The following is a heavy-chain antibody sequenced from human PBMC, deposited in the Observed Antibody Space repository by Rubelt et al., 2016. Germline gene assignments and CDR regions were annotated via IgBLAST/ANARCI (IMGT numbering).Heavy chain of an antibody. J-gene: IGHJ2*01. CDR1: GGSIRSSFYY. Sequence: QLQLQESGPGLVKPSETLSLTCSVSGGSIRSSFYYWGWIRQPPGKGLEWIGSVYSSGRTNSNPSLERRVTMLVDTSKNKFSLRRSPVTAAETAVYYSARDLSGWYFDLWGRGTLVTVFS. D-gene: IGHD3-10*01. V-gene: IGHV4-39*07. CDR2: VYSSGRT. CDR3: ARDLSGWYFDL.